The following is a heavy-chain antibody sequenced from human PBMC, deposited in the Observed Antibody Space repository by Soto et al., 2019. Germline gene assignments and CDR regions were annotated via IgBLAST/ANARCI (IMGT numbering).Heavy chain of an antibody. V-gene: IGHV4-59*11. CDR3: ARDYGDEEDDYYYYMDV. CDR2: IYYSGST. CDR1: GGSISSHY. J-gene: IGHJ6*03. Sequence: TSETLSLTCTVSGGSISSHYWSWIRQPPGKGLEWIGYIYYSGSTNYNPSLKSRVTISVDTSKNQFSLKLSSVTAADTAVFYCARDYGDEEDDYYYYMDVWGKGTTVTVSS. D-gene: IGHD4-17*01.